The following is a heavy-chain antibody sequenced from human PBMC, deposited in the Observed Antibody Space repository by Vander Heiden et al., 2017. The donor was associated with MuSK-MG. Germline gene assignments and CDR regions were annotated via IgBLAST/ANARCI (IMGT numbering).Heavy chain of an antibody. D-gene: IGHD2-21*01. CDR1: GGSISSGSYY. CDR3: ARDRGPYCGGYGPYYYYYYMDV. Sequence: QVQLQESGPGLVKPSQTLSLTCTVSGGSISSGSYYWSWIRPPAGKGLEWIGRIYTSGSTNYNPSLKSRVTMAVDTSKNQFSLKLSSVTAADTAVYYCARDRGPYCGGYGPYYYYYYMDVWVNVSTVAVSS. V-gene: IGHV4-61*02. CDR2: IYTSGST. J-gene: IGHJ6*03.